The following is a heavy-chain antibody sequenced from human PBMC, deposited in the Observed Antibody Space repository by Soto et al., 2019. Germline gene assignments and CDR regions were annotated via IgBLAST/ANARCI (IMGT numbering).Heavy chain of an antibody. V-gene: IGHV3-74*01. CDR1: GFTFRSCG. J-gene: IGHJ4*02. CDR2: INGDGSNT. Sequence: GGSMRLSCSASGFTFRSCGMHWVRQAPGKGLVCVSRINGDGSNTNYADSVKGRFTISRDNAKNTLYLQMNSLRADDTAVYYCVSNLKGTTGTKFWGQGTLVTVSS. CDR3: VSNLKGTTGTKF. D-gene: IGHD1-1*01.